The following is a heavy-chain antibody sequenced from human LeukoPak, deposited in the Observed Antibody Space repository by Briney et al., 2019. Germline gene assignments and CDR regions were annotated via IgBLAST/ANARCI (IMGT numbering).Heavy chain of an antibody. V-gene: IGHV1-69*05. D-gene: IGHD2-15*01. CDR2: IIPIFGTA. Sequence: SVKVSCKASGGTFSSYAISWVRQAPGQGLEWMGGIIPIFGTANYAQKFQGRVTITTDESTSSAYMELSSLRSEDTAVYYCASHPCSGGSCYDYYYYYMDVWGKGTTVTVSS. J-gene: IGHJ6*03. CDR3: ASHPCSGGSCYDYYYYYMDV. CDR1: GGTFSSYA.